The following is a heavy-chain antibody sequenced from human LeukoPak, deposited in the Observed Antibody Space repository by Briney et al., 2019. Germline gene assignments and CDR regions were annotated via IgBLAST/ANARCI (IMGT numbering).Heavy chain of an antibody. CDR2: IYYSGST. CDR1: GGSISSYY. V-gene: IGHV4-59*01. J-gene: IGHJ3*02. CDR3: ARARGGSWYPEDRDAFDI. Sequence: SETLSLTCTVSGGSISSYYWSWIRQPPGKGLEWIGYIYYSGSTNYNPSLKSRATISVDTSKNQFSLKLSSVTAADTAVYYCARARGGSWYPEDRDAFDIWGQGTMVTVSS. D-gene: IGHD2-15*01.